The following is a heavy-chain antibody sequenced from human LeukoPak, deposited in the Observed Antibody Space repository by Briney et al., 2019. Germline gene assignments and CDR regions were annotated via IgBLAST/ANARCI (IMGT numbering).Heavy chain of an antibody. CDR1: GYTFTSYG. V-gene: IGHV1-18*01. CDR2: ISAYNGNT. Sequence: EASVKVSCKASGYTFTSYGISWVRQAPGQGLEWMGWISAYNGNTNYAQKLQGRVTMTTDTSTSSAYMELRSLRSDDTAVYYCARDLGYYGSGSYYLDYWGQGILVTVSS. J-gene: IGHJ4*02. D-gene: IGHD3-10*01. CDR3: ARDLGYYGSGSYYLDY.